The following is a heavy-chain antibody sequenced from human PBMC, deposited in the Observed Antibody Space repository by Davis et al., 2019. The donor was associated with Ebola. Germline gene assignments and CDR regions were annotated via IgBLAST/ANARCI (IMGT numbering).Heavy chain of an antibody. CDR3: ANLDYGDNSGFDY. D-gene: IGHD4-23*01. Sequence: GGSLRLSCAASGFTFSSYAMTWVRQVPGKGLEWVSDISSRDGTTYYADSVKGRFTISRDNSKNTLYLQMNSLRAEDTAVYYCANLDYGDNSGFDYWGQGTLVTVSS. CDR2: ISSRDGTT. CDR1: GFTFSSYA. V-gene: IGHV3-23*01. J-gene: IGHJ4*02.